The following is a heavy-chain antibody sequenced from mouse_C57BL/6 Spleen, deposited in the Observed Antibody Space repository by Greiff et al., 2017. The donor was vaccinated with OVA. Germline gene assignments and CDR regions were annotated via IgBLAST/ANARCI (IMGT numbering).Heavy chain of an antibody. CDR3: ATYSNYVGGYFDV. V-gene: IGHV1-76*01. Sequence: VQLQQSGAELVRPGASVKLSCKASGYTFTDYYINWVKQRPGQGLEWIARIYPGSGNPYYNEKFKGKATLTAAKSSSTAYMQLSSLTSEDSAVYFVATYSNYVGGYFDVWGTGTTVTVSS. J-gene: IGHJ1*03. CDR1: GYTFTDYY. CDR2: IYPGSGNP. D-gene: IGHD2-5*01.